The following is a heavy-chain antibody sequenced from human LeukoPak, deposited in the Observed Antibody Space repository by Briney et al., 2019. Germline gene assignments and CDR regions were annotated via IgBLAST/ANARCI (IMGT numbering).Heavy chain of an antibody. V-gene: IGHV3-30-3*01. CDR3: ARASAAGDAFDI. J-gene: IGHJ3*02. CDR1: GFTFSSYA. CDR2: ISYDGSNK. Sequence: GGSLRLSCAASGFTFSSYAMHWVRQAPGKGLGWVAVISYDGSNKYYADSVKGRFTISRDNSKNTLYLQMNSLRAEDTAVYYCARASAAGDAFDIWGQGTMVTVSS. D-gene: IGHD6-13*01.